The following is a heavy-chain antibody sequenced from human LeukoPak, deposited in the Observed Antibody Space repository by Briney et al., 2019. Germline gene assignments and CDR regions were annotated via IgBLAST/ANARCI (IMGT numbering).Heavy chain of an antibody. J-gene: IGHJ1*01. CDR1: GYTFTSYA. V-gene: IGHV1-3*01. CDR3: ARDSLSVRQWLSLFQH. CDR2: INAGNGNT. D-gene: IGHD6-19*01. Sequence: ASVKVSCKASGYTFTSYAMHWVRQAPGQRLEWMGWINAGNGNTKYSQKFQGRVTITRDTSASTAYMELSSLRSEDTAVYYCARDSLSVRQWLSLFQHWGQGTLVTVSS.